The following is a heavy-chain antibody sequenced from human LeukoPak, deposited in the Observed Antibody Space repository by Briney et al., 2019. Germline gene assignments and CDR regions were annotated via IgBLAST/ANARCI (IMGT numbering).Heavy chain of an antibody. CDR1: GGSISSSSYY. Sequence: PSETLSLTCTVSGGSISSSSYYWGWIRQPPGKGLEWIGSIYYSGSTYYNPSLKSRVTISVDTSKNQFSLKLSSVTAADTAVYYCARHGSLEWYSIEYYFDYWGQGTLVTVSS. J-gene: IGHJ4*02. V-gene: IGHV4-39*01. D-gene: IGHD3-3*01. CDR3: ARHGSLEWYSIEYYFDY. CDR2: IYYSGST.